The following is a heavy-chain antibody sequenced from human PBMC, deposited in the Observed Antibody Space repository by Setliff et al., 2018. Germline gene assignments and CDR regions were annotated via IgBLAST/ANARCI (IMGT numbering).Heavy chain of an antibody. V-gene: IGHV3-7*01. CDR2: IKQDGSEK. D-gene: IGHD1-7*01. CDR3: ARAQAAYNWNYYVLGY. Sequence: GGSLRLSCAASGFTFSSYWMSWVRQAPGKGLEWVANIKQDGSEKYYADSVKGRFTISRDNAKNSLYLQMNSLRAEDTAVYYCARAQAAYNWNYYVLGYWGQGTLVTVSS. J-gene: IGHJ4*02. CDR1: GFTFSSYW.